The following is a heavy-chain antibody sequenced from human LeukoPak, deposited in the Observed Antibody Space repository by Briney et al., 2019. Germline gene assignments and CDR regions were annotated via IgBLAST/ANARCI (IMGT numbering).Heavy chain of an antibody. V-gene: IGHV4-30-2*01. CDR1: GGSISSGGYY. Sequence: SETLSLTCTVSGGSISSGGYYWSWLRQPPGKGLEWIGYIYHSGSTYYNPSLKSRVTISVDRSKNQFSLKLSSVTAADTAVYYCARWHSSSSGWGQGTLVTVSS. CDR2: IYHSGST. J-gene: IGHJ4*02. CDR3: ARWHSSSSG. D-gene: IGHD6-6*01.